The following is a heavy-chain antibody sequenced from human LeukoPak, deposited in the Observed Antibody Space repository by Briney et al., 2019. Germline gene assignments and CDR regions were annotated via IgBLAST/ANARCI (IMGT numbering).Heavy chain of an antibody. J-gene: IGHJ4*02. CDR3: ARGGYGYPPDY. CDR1: GGSINGGSYY. CDR2: IFTTGST. Sequence: SQTLSLTCSVSGGSINGGSYYWSWIRQPAGKPLEWIGHIFTTGSTSYNPSLRTRVTISEDSSKDQFSLKLSSVTAADTAVYYCARGGYGYPPDYWGQGTLVTVSS. D-gene: IGHD5-18*01. V-gene: IGHV4-61*09.